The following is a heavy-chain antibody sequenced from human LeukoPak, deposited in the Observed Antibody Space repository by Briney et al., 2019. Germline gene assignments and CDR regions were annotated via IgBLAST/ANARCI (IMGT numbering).Heavy chain of an antibody. J-gene: IGHJ6*03. Sequence: GASVKVSCKASGDTFTGYYMHWVRQAPGQGLEWMGRINPNSGGTNYAQKFQGRVTMTRDTSISTAYMELSRLRSDDTAVYYCARAPPYSRSYYYYYMDVWGKGTTVTVSS. CDR1: GDTFTGYY. CDR2: INPNSGGT. CDR3: ARAPPYSRSYYYYYMDV. D-gene: IGHD1-26*01. V-gene: IGHV1-2*06.